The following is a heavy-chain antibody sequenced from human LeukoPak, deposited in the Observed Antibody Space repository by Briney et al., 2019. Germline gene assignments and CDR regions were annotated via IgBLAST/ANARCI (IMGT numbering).Heavy chain of an antibody. CDR3: ARGGYSYEARYYFDY. Sequence: KPSETLSLTCTVSGGSISIYYWSWIRQPPGKGLEWIGYIYYSGSTNYNPSLKSRVTISVDTSKNQFSLKLSSVTAADTAVYYCARGGYSYEARYYFDYWGQGTLVTVSS. V-gene: IGHV4-59*01. D-gene: IGHD5-18*01. CDR1: GGSISIYY. J-gene: IGHJ4*02. CDR2: IYYSGST.